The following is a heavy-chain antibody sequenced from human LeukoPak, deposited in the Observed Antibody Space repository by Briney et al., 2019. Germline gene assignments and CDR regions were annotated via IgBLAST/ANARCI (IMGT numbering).Heavy chain of an antibody. J-gene: IGHJ4*02. V-gene: IGHV3-21*04. D-gene: IGHD5-24*01. CDR1: GFSFSSYS. CDR3: ANMAGYNGPVRY. Sequence: GGSLRLSCAASGFSFSSYSMNWVRQAPGKGLEWVSSITTSSSYIYYADSVKGRFTISRDNAKNSLFLQMNSLRAEDTAVYYCANMAGYNGPVRYWGQGTLVTVSS. CDR2: ITTSSSYI.